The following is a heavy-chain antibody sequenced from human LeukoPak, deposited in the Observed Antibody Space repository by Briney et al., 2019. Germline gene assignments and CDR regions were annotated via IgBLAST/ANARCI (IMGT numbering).Heavy chain of an antibody. D-gene: IGHD3-3*01. J-gene: IGHJ5*02. V-gene: IGHV4-39*07. CDR1: GGSISSSSYY. CDR3: AGGPVLRFLEWLSPRGWFDP. CDR2: INHSGST. Sequence: ASETLSLTCTVSGGSISSSSYYWGWIRQPPGKGLEWIGEINHSGSTNYNPSLKSRVTISVDTSKNQFSLKLSSVTAADTAVYYCAGGPVLRFLEWLSPRGWFDPWGQGTLVTVSS.